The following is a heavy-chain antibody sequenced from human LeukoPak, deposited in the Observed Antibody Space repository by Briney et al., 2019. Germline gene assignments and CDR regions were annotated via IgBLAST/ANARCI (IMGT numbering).Heavy chain of an antibody. CDR1: SYTFTSYG. Sequence: ASVKVSCKASSYTFTSYGISWVRQAPGQGLEWMGWISAYNGNTNYAQKLQGRVTMTTDASTSTAYMELRSLRSDDTAVYYCARRALELRSGAFDYWGQGTLVTVSS. D-gene: IGHD1-7*01. CDR2: ISAYNGNT. J-gene: IGHJ4*02. V-gene: IGHV1-18*01. CDR3: ARRALELRSGAFDY.